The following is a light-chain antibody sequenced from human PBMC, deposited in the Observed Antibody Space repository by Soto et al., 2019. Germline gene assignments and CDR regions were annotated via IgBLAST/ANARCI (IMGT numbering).Light chain of an antibody. V-gene: IGKV3-11*01. J-gene: IGKJ4*01. Sequence: EIVLTQSPATLSLSPGERATLSCRASQSVSSYLAWYQQKPGQAPRLLIYDASNRATGIPARFSGSGSGTDFTIIISSLEPEDFAVYYCQQRSNWPGLTFGGGTKVEIK. CDR1: QSVSSY. CDR3: QQRSNWPGLT. CDR2: DAS.